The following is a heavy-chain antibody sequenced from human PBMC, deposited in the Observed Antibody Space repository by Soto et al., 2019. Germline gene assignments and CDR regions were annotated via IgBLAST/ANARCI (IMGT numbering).Heavy chain of an antibody. D-gene: IGHD5-12*01. CDR1: GFTFSSYA. V-gene: IGHV3-64*01. CDR3: ARGVNIVATHFDY. Sequence: GGSLRLSCAASGFTFSSYAMHWVRQAPGKGLEYVSAISSNGGSTYYANSVKGRFTISRDNSKNTLYLQMGSLRAEDMAVYYCARGVNIVATHFDYWGQGTLVTVSS. J-gene: IGHJ4*02. CDR2: ISSNGGST.